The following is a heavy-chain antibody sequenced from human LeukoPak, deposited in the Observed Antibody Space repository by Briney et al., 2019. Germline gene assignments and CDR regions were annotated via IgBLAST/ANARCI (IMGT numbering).Heavy chain of an antibody. J-gene: IGHJ6*02. V-gene: IGHV1-18*01. CDR3: ATGGGVWGSISFVRGGDSNYYGMDV. D-gene: IGHD3-10*01. Sequence: ASVKVSCKASGYTFTSYGISWVRQAPGQGLEWMGWISAHNGNTNCAQKLQGRVTMTTDTSTSTAYMELRSLRSDDTAVYYCATGGGVWGSISFVRGGDSNYYGMDVWGQGTTVTVSS. CDR2: ISAHNGNT. CDR1: GYTFTSYG.